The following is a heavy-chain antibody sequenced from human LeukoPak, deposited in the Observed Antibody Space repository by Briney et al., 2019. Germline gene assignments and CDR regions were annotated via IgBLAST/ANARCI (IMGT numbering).Heavy chain of an antibody. J-gene: IGHJ4*02. Sequence: GGSLRLSCAASGFTFSNYWMSWVRQAPGKGLEWVTIISYDGSNTYYADSVKGRFTISRDNSKNTLYLQMNSLRAEDTAVYYCAKLLIYGSGIYDYWGQGTLVTVSS. CDR2: ISYDGSNT. CDR3: AKLLIYGSGIYDY. D-gene: IGHD3-10*01. CDR1: GFTFSNYW. V-gene: IGHV3-30*18.